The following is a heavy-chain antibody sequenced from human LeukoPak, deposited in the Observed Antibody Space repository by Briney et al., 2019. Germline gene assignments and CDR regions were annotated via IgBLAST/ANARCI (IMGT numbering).Heavy chain of an antibody. CDR2: VFDSGRT. CDR1: GGSMTTHH. CDR3: TTIKRGNIFGYFDF. Sequence: SETLSLTCTVSGGSMTTHHWNWIRQTPGKGLEWIGYVFDSGRTKENPSLKSRVTLSADTSENQLSLRLSSVTAADTAVYYCTTIKRGNIFGYFDFCGQGILVTVSS. D-gene: IGHD5-18*01. J-gene: IGHJ4*02. V-gene: IGHV4-59*11.